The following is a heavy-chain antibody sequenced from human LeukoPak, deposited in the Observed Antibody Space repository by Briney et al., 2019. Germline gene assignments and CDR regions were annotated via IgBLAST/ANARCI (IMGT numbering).Heavy chain of an antibody. V-gene: IGHV1-69*13. D-gene: IGHD2-21*01. CDR1: GGTFSSYA. J-gene: IGHJ5*02. Sequence: SVKVSCKASGGTFSSYAISWVRQAPGQGLEWMGGIIPIFGTANYTQKFQGRVTITADESTSTAYMELSSLRSEDTAVYYCVREASYSPNWFDPWGQGTLVTVSS. CDR3: VREASYSPNWFDP. CDR2: IIPIFGTA.